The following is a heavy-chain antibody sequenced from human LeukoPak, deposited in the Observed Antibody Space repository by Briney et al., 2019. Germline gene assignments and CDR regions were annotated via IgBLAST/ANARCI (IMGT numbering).Heavy chain of an antibody. CDR2: ISYDGSNK. D-gene: IGHD6-19*01. Sequence: PGGSLKLSCAASGFTFSSYGMHWVRQAPGKGLEWVAGISYDGSNKYYADSVKGRFTISRDNSKNTLYMHMNSLRAEDTAVYYCAKAPVDGIYFDYWGQGTLVTVSS. CDR1: GFTFSSYG. V-gene: IGHV3-30*18. CDR3: AKAPVDGIYFDY. J-gene: IGHJ4*02.